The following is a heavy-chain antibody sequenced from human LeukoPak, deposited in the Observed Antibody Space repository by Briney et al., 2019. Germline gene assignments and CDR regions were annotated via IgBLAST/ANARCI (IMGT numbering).Heavy chain of an antibody. CDR3: ARDLPYSYGDDFDY. J-gene: IGHJ4*02. CDR1: GYTFTVYY. Sequence: ASVKVSCKASGYTFTVYYMHWVRQAPGQGLEWMGWINPNSGGTNYAQKFQGRVTMTRDTSISTAYMELSRLRSDDTAVYYCARDLPYSYGDDFDYWGQGTLVTVSS. CDR2: INPNSGGT. V-gene: IGHV1-2*02. D-gene: IGHD5-18*01.